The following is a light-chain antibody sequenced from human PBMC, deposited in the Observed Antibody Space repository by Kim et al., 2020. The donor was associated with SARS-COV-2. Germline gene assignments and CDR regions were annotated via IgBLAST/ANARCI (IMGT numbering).Light chain of an antibody. CDR3: QSYDSSLSGSV. CDR1: ISNIGADYD. V-gene: IGLV1-40*01. Sequence: QRVTISCTGTISNIGADYDVHWYQQFPGKAPKVLIYGNNNRPSGVPDRFSGSKSGTSASLAITGLQPEDEADYHCQSYDSSLSGSVFGGGTQLTVL. CDR2: GNN. J-gene: IGLJ3*02.